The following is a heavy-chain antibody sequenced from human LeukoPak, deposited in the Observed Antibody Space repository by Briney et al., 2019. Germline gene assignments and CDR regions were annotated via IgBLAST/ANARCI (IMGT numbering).Heavy chain of an antibody. CDR1: GGSVSNDNW. CDR2: VFHSGAT. Sequence: SGTLSLTCAVFGGSVSNDNWWSWVRQPPGKGLEWIGEVFHSGATEYNPPLERRVTMSVDKSKNQFSLRLSSVTAADTAVYYCARKYSSGWSDAFDIWGQGTMVTVSS. J-gene: IGHJ3*02. D-gene: IGHD6-19*01. CDR3: ARKYSSGWSDAFDI. V-gene: IGHV4-4*02.